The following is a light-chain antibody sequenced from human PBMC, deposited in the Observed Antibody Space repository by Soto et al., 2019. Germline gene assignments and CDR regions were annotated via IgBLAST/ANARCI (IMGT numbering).Light chain of an antibody. CDR1: QSVSSY. V-gene: IGKV3-15*01. Sequence: EIVMTHSPATLSVCPWEIATLSCRASQSVSSYLAWYQQKPGQAPRLLIYAASTRATGIPARFSGSGSGTDFTLTISSLQSEDFAVYYCPRHNNWPSFGPGTRLEIK. J-gene: IGKJ5*01. CDR3: PRHNNWPS. CDR2: AAS.